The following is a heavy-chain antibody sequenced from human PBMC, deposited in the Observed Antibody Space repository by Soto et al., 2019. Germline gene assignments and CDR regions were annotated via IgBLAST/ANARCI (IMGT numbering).Heavy chain of an antibody. V-gene: IGHV4-59*01. CDR1: GGSISDFY. CDR2: LYNSGTT. J-gene: IGHJ6*02. Sequence: SETLSLTCNVFGGSISDFYWSWIRQPPGKGLEWIGYLYNSGTTNYNPSLKSRVTISVDTSKNHFSLKLTSVTAADTAVYYCARQGSGAYFYRGLDVWGQGTTVTVS. D-gene: IGHD3-10*01. CDR3: ARQGSGAYFYRGLDV.